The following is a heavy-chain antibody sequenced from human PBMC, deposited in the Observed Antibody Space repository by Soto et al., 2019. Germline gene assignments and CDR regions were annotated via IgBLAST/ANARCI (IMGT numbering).Heavy chain of an antibody. CDR2: IIPIFGTA. D-gene: IGHD2-8*01. Sequence: SVKVSCKASGGTFSSYAISWVRQAPGQGLEWMGGIIPIFGTANYAQKFQGRVTITADESTSTAYMELSSLRSEDTAVYYCAREMVYGGMNDYWGQGTLVTVS. CDR1: GGTFSSYA. CDR3: AREMVYGGMNDY. V-gene: IGHV1-69*13. J-gene: IGHJ4*02.